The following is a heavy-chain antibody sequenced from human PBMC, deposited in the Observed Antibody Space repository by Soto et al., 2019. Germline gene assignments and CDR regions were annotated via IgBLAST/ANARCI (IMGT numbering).Heavy chain of an antibody. CDR2: TTTYNGNT. CDR3: ATALTAYGMDV. CDR1: RYIFTNYG. J-gene: IGHJ6*02. V-gene: IGHV1-18*01. Sequence: QVQLVQSGVEVREPGASVKVSCKAVRYIFTNYGVSWVRQAPGQGLEWMGWTTTYNGNTENTKKFQATTTIPTDASTTTAYMELASLRSDDTAIYYCATALTAYGMDVWAQGTTFTVSS.